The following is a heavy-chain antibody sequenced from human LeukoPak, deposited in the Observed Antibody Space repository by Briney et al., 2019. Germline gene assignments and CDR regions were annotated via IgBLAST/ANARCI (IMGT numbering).Heavy chain of an antibody. CDR2: INHSGST. D-gene: IGHD2-2*01. CDR1: GRSFSGYY. Sequence: SETLSLTCAVYGRSFSGYYWSWIRQPPGKGLEWSGEINHSGSTNYNPSLKSRVTISVDTPKNQFSLKLSSVTAADTAVYYCAGRNIGYCSSTRCLRPLYYFDYWGQGTLVTVSS. J-gene: IGHJ4*02. CDR3: AGRNIGYCSSTRCLRPLYYFDY. V-gene: IGHV4-34*01.